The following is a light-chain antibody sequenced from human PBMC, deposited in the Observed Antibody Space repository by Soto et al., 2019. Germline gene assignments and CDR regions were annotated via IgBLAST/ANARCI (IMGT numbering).Light chain of an antibody. CDR2: GAF. CDR1: QSVSSN. Sequence: EIVMTQSPATLSVSPGERATLSCRASQSVSSNFAWYQQKPGQAPRLLIYGAFTRATGIPVRFSGSGSGTEFTLTISSLQSEDFAIYYCQQYKNWPPLTFGGGTKVEIK. V-gene: IGKV3-15*01. CDR3: QQYKNWPPLT. J-gene: IGKJ4*01.